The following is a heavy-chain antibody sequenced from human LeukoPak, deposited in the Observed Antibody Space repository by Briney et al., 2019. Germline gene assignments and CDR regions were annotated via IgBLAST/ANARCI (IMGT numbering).Heavy chain of an antibody. Sequence: SETLSLTCAVYGGSFSGYYWSWIRQPPGKGLEWIGEINHSGSTNYNPSLKSRVTISVDTSKSQFSLKLSSVIAADTAVYYCGIAAAGEGTYWFDPWGQGTLVTVSS. D-gene: IGHD6-13*01. V-gene: IGHV4-34*01. J-gene: IGHJ5*02. CDR2: INHSGST. CDR1: GGSFSGYY. CDR3: GIAAAGEGTYWFDP.